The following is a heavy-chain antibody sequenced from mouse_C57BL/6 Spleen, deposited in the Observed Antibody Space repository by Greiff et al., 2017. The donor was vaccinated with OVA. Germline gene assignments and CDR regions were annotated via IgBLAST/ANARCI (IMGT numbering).Heavy chain of an antibody. CDR3: ARHESWRNHEGYAMDY. J-gene: IGHJ4*01. D-gene: IGHD2-1*01. CDR1: GYTFTEYT. CDR2: FYPGSGSI. V-gene: IGHV1-62-2*01. Sequence: QVQLQQSGAELVKPGASVKLSCKASGYTFTEYTIHWVKQRSGQGLEWIGWFYPGSGSIKYNEKFKAKATLTADKSSSTVYMELSRLTSEDSAVYFCARHESWRNHEGYAMDYWGQGTSVTVSS.